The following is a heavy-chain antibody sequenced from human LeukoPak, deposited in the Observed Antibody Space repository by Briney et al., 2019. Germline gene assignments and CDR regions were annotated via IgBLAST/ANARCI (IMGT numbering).Heavy chain of an antibody. D-gene: IGHD2-15*01. Sequence: GGSPRLSCAASGFTFRNYWMGWVRQAPGKGLEWVANTKPDGTAEYYADSVRGRFTTSRDNANNFLYLQMNSLRGEDTAVYYCARDGGLHTNFDYWGQGTLVTVSS. J-gene: IGHJ4*02. CDR3: ARDGGLHTNFDY. CDR1: GFTFRNYW. CDR2: TKPDGTAE. V-gene: IGHV3-7*01.